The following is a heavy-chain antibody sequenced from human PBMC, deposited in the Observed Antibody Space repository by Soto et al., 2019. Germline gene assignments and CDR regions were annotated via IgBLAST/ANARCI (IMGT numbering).Heavy chain of an antibody. CDR3: ATRHFWSGPWTARRLDY. CDR2: ISHSGST. V-gene: IGHV4-4*02. CDR1: GDSINSRHW. D-gene: IGHD3-3*02. J-gene: IGHJ4*02. Sequence: SETLSLTCTVSGDSINSRHWWIWVRQPPGKGLEWIGQISHSGSTNYNPSLTSRVTISVDKSKNHFSLKLTSVTAADTAVYYCATRHFWSGPWTARRLDYWGQGTLVTVSS.